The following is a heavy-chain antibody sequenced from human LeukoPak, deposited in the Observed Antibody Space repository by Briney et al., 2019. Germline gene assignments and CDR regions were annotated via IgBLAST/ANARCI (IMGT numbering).Heavy chain of an antibody. Sequence: ASVKVSCKASGYTFTSYYMHWVRQAPGQGLEWMGIINPSGGSTSYAQKFQGRVTMTRDTSTSTVYMELSSLRSEDTAVYYCAISYYYDSSGKAAGEKYYFDYWGQGTLVTVSS. CDR2: INPSGGST. CDR3: AISYYYDSSGKAAGEKYYFDY. D-gene: IGHD3-22*01. V-gene: IGHV1-46*01. J-gene: IGHJ4*02. CDR1: GYTFTSYY.